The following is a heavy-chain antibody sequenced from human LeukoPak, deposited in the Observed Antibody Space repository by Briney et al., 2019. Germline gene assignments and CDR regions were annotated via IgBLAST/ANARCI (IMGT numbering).Heavy chain of an antibody. CDR2: ISAYNGNT. Sequence: ASVKVSCKASGGTLRNYAINWVRQAPGQGLEWMGWISAYNGNTNYAQKLQGRVTMTTDTSTSTAYMELRSLRSDDTAVYYCARGGLLRYFDWLHDYWGQGTLVTVSS. CDR3: ARGGLLRYFDWLHDY. V-gene: IGHV1-18*01. D-gene: IGHD3-9*01. CDR1: GGTLRNYA. J-gene: IGHJ4*02.